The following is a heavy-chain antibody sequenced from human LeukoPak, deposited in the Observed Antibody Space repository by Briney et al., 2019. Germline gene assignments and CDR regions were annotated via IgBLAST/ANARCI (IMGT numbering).Heavy chain of an antibody. CDR3: AKDLTRYSKIITDY. J-gene: IGHJ4*02. V-gene: IGHV3-23*01. D-gene: IGHD4-11*01. Sequence: GGSLRLSCAASGFTVSSNYMSWVRQAPGKGLEWVSAISGSGGSTYYADSVKGRFTISRDNSKNTPYLQMNSLRAEDTAVYYCAKDLTRYSKIITDYWGQGTLVTVSS. CDR2: ISGSGGST. CDR1: GFTVSSNY.